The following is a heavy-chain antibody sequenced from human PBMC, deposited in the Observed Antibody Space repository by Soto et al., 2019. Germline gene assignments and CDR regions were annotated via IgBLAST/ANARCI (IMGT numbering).Heavy chain of an antibody. J-gene: IGHJ4*02. CDR3: ERGGITIDY. CDR1: GYTFTNFG. V-gene: IGHV1-18*01. D-gene: IGHD3-16*01. CDR2: ISAYNGNT. Sequence: QVQLVQSGAEVKKPGASVKVSCKASGYTFTNFGISWVRQAPGQGLEWMGWISAYNGNTNFAQKVQGRVTMTTDTSQSAAYMGVRSVILDDAAVYYCERGGITIDYWGQGTLVNVSS.